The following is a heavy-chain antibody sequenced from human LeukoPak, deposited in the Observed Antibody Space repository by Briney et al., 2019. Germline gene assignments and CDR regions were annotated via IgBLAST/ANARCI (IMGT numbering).Heavy chain of an antibody. CDR2: INPSGGST. D-gene: IGHD2-2*01. J-gene: IGHJ4*02. CDR1: GYTFTSYY. Sequence: ASVKVSCNASGYTFTSYYMHWVRQAPGQGLEWMGIINPSGGSTSYAQKFQGRVTMTRDMSTSTVYMELSSLRSEDTAVYYCARVGPYCSSTSCYSEWGQGTLVTVSS. V-gene: IGHV1-46*01. CDR3: ARVGPYCSSTSCYSE.